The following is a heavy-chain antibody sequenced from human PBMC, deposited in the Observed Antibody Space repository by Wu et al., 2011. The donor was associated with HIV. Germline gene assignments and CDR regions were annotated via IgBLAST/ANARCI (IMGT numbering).Heavy chain of an antibody. J-gene: IGHJ4*02. V-gene: IGHV1-2*02. Sequence: QVQLVQSGAEVKKPGASVKVSCKASGYTFTGYYMHWVRQAPGQGLEWMGWINPNSGGTNYAQKFQGRVTMTRDTSISTAYMELSRLRSDDTAVYYCAREFLGGIVGAPPHYWGQGTLVTVSS. CDR2: INPNSGGT. CDR3: AREFLGGIVGAPPHY. D-gene: IGHD1-26*01. CDR1: GYTFTGYY.